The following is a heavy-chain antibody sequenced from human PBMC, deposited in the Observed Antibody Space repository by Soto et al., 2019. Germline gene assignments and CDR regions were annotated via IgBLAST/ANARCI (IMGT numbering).Heavy chain of an antibody. CDR3: ARRKSNYYYYGMDV. Sequence: PSETLSLTCTVSGGSISSSSYYWGWIRQPPGKGLEWIGSIYYSGSTYYNPSLKSRVTISVDTSKNQFSLKLSSVTAADTAVYYCARRKSNYYYYGMDVWGQGTTVTVSS. CDR2: IYYSGST. V-gene: IGHV4-39*01. J-gene: IGHJ6*02. CDR1: GGSISSSSYY.